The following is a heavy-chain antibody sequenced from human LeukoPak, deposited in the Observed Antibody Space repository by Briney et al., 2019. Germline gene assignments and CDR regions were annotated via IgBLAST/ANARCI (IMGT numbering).Heavy chain of an antibody. Sequence: GGSLRLSCGASGFTFSSYWMSWVRQAPGKGLEWVANIKQDGSEKYYVDSVKGRFTISRDNAKNSLYLQMNSLRAEDTAVYYCARIDYSSGWRSPYYYYGMDVWGQGTTVTVSS. CDR2: IKQDGSEK. CDR1: GFTFSSYW. V-gene: IGHV3-7*03. J-gene: IGHJ6*02. CDR3: ARIDYSSGWRSPYYYYGMDV. D-gene: IGHD6-19*01.